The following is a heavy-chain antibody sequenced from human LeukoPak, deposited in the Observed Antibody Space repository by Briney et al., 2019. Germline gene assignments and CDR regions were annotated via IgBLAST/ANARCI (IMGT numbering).Heavy chain of an antibody. V-gene: IGHV3-20*04. J-gene: IGHJ1*01. D-gene: IGHD3-10*01. CDR1: GFTFDEYG. CDR3: VRGITMFQR. CDR2: ISLNGGST. Sequence: GGSLRLSCAASGFTFDEYGMSWVRQAPGKGLKWVSGISLNGGSTGYADSVKGRFTISRDNAKNSLYLQMNSLRAEDTALYYCVRGITMFQRWGRGTLVTVSS.